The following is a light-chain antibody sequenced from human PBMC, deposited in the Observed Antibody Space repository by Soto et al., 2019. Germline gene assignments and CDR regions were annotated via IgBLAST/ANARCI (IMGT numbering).Light chain of an antibody. V-gene: IGKV2-30*01. CDR3: LQGTHGRAT. J-gene: IGKJ4*01. CDR2: QVS. Sequence: DVVMTQSPLSLPVTLGQPASFSCKSSQSLAYSDGNTYLSWFQQRPGQSPGRLIYQVSKRDSGVPEGLGGTRSYTGLTLKISGVEAEDVRIYFCLQGTHGRATFGGGTKVDIK. CDR1: QSLAYSDGNTY.